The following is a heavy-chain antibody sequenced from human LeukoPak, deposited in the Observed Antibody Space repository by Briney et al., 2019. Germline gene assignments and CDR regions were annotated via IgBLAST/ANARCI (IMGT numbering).Heavy chain of an antibody. J-gene: IGHJ4*02. CDR2: INHSGST. CDR1: GGSFSGYY. Sequence: SETLSLTCAVYGGSFSGYYWSWIRQPPGKGLEWNGEINHSGSTNYNPSLKSRVTISVDTSKNQFSLKLSSVTAADTAVYYCARGGIGWDSSGWYLYYFDYWGQGTLVTVSS. CDR3: ARGGIGWDSSGWYLYYFDY. D-gene: IGHD6-19*01. V-gene: IGHV4-34*01.